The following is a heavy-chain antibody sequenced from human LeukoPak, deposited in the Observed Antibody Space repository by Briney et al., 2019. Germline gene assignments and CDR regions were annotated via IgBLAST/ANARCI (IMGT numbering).Heavy chain of an antibody. D-gene: IGHD2-2*01. CDR1: GGSFSGYY. J-gene: IGHJ6*02. CDR2: INHSGST. CDR3: ARGPNIVVVSAASRRRYYYYGMDV. Sequence: PSETLSLTCAVYGGSFSGYYWSWIRQPPGKGQEWIGEINHSGSTNYNPSLKSRVTISVDTSKNQFSLKLSSVTAADTAVYYCARGPNIVVVSAASRRRYYYYGMDVWGQGTTVTVSS. V-gene: IGHV4-34*01.